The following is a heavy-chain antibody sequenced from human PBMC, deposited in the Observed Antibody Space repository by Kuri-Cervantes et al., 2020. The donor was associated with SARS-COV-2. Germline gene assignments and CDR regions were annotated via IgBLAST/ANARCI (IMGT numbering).Heavy chain of an antibody. J-gene: IGHJ4*02. CDR3: ARDPDGYNWVYDY. CDR2: ISGGSSSI. V-gene: IGHV3-48*01. Sequence: GVSLRLSCAASGFTFSSHNMNWVRQAPGKGLEWVSYISGGSSSIYYADSVKGRFTISRDNAKNSLYLQMNSLRAEDTAVYYCARDPDGYNWVYDYWGQGTLVTVSS. D-gene: IGHD5-24*01. CDR1: GFTFSSHN.